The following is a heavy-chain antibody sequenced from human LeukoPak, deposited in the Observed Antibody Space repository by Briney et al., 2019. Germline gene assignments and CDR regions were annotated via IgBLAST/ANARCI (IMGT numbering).Heavy chain of an antibody. CDR1: GFTFSNYG. CDR2: IRYDGSKK. D-gene: IGHD3-9*01. CDR3: ANGPHYNILTGFYKVRSHLDY. V-gene: IGHV3-30*02. J-gene: IGHJ4*02. Sequence: GGSLRLSCAASGFTFSNYGMHWVRQAPGKGLEWVAFIRYDGSKKYYADSVKGRFTISRDNSKNTPYLQMNSLRAEDTAMYYCANGPHYNILTGFYKVRSHLDYWGQGTLVTVSS.